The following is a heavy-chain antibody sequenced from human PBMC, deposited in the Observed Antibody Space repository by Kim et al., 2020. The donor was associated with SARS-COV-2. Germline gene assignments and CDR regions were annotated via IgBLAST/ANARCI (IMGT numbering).Heavy chain of an antibody. Sequence: SVKVSCKTSGFAFDKSVLQWVRQARGQPLEWIGWIVVGTIDTHFAQKFQERVNVTSDRATRTVYMELKTLRFDDTAVYFCAASHETKSAYKVYGLDFWGQGTTVTVSS. CDR3: AASHETKSAYKVYGLDF. V-gene: IGHV1-58*01. CDR1: GFAFDKSV. D-gene: IGHD2-21*01. CDR2: IVVGTIDT. J-gene: IGHJ6*02.